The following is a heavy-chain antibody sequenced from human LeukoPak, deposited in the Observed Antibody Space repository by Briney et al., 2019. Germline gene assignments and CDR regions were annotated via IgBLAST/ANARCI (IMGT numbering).Heavy chain of an antibody. CDR2: ISGSGGST. CDR1: GFTFSSYA. D-gene: IGHD3-10*02. CDR3: AKVDVPRRVSAWFDP. Sequence: GGSLRLSCAASGFTFSSYAMSWVRQAPGKGLEWVSAISGSGGSTYYADSVKGRFTISRDNSKNTLYLQMSSLRAEDTAVYYCAKVDVPRRVSAWFDPWGQGTLVTVSS. V-gene: IGHV3-23*01. J-gene: IGHJ5*02.